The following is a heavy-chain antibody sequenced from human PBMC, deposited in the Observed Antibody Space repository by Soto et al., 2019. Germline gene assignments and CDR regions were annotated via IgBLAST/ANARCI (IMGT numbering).Heavy chain of an antibody. CDR1: GGSISSSSYY. Sequence: KPSETLSLTCTVSGGSISSSSYYWGWIRQPPGKGLEWIGSIYYSGSTYYNPSLKSRVTISVDTSKNQFSLKLSSVTAADTAVYYCARQSWIWFGELFKNWFDPWGQGTLVTVSS. V-gene: IGHV4-39*01. D-gene: IGHD3-10*01. CDR3: ARQSWIWFGELFKNWFDP. CDR2: IYYSGST. J-gene: IGHJ5*02.